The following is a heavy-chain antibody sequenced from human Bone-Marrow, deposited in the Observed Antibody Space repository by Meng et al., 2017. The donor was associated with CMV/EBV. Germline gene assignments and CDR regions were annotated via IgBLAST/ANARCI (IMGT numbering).Heavy chain of an antibody. V-gene: IGHV1-2*02. J-gene: IGHJ4*02. CDR2: INPNSGGT. Sequence: GESLKISCKGSGYSFTSYWIDWVRQAPGQGLEWMGWINPNSGGTNYAQKFQGRVTMTRDTSISTAYMELSRLRSDDTAVYYCAREEGVSSSSADPFDYWGQGTLVTVSS. CDR1: GYSFTSYW. D-gene: IGHD6-6*01. CDR3: AREEGVSSSSADPFDY.